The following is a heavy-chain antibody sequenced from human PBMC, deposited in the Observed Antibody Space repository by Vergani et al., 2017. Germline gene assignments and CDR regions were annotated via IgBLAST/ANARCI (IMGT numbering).Heavy chain of an antibody. D-gene: IGHD3-22*01. V-gene: IGHV3-23*01. CDR2: ISGSGGST. Sequence: EVQLLESGGGLVQPGGSLRLSCAASGFTFSSYAMSWVRQAPGKGLEWVSAISGSGGSTYYADSVKGRFTISRDNSKNTLYLQMNSLRAEDTAVYYCARDPLYYYDSSGGFDYWGQGTLVTVSS. CDR1: GFTFSSYA. CDR3: ARDPLYYYDSSGGFDY. J-gene: IGHJ4*02.